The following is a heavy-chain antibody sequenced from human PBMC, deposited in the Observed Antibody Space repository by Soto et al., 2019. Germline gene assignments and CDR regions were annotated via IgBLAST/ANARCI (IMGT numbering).Heavy chain of an antibody. D-gene: IGHD3-3*01. J-gene: IGHJ3*02. Sequence: SETLSLTCTVSGGSISSGGYYWSWIRQHPGKGLEWIVYIYFSGSIYYNPSLKSRVTISVDTSKNQFSLKLSSVTAADTAVYYCARGVLRFLEWLSPPDAFDIWGQGTMVTVSS. CDR3: ARGVLRFLEWLSPPDAFDI. V-gene: IGHV4-31*03. CDR1: GGSISSGGYY. CDR2: IYFSGSI.